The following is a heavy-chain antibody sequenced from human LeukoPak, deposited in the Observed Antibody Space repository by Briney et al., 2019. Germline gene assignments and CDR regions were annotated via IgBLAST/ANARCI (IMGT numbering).Heavy chain of an antibody. Sequence: PGGSLRLSCAASGFTFSSYSMNWVRQAPGKGLEWVSYISSSSSTIYYADSVKGRFTISRDNAKNSLYLQMNSLRAEDTAVYYCARDSGGSGGSSFDYWGQGTLVTVSS. V-gene: IGHV3-48*01. J-gene: IGHJ4*02. CDR3: ARDSGGSGGSSFDY. CDR1: GFTFSSYS. CDR2: ISSSSSTI. D-gene: IGHD2-15*01.